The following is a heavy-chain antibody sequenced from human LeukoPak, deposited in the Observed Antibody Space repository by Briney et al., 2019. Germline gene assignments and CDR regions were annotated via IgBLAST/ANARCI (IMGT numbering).Heavy chain of an antibody. J-gene: IGHJ4*02. V-gene: IGHV3-23*01. D-gene: IGHD6-19*01. CDR3: AKDLRAVAGESDY. CDR1: GFTFSSYA. CDR2: ISGSGGST. Sequence: GGSLRLSCAASGFTFSSYAMSWVRQAPGKGLEWVSAISGSGGSTYYADSVKGRFTTSRDNSRNTLYLQMNSLRAEDTAVYYCAKDLRAVAGESDYWGQGTLVTVSS.